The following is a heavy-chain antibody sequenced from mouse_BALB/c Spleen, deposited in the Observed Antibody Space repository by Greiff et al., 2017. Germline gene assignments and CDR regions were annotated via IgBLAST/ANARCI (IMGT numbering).Heavy chain of an antibody. CDR1: GFSFTGYG. CDR2: IWGDGST. CDR3: GRVNGYYGWFAY. V-gene: IGHV2-6-7*01. D-gene: IGHD2-3*01. J-gene: IGHJ3*01. Sequence: VQLVESGPGLVAPSQSLSISCTASGFSFTGYGVNWVRQPPGKGLEWLGMIWGDGSTDYNSALKSSMTISKDNSKYQVFLKMNSLQTDDTARYYCGRVNGYYGWFAYWGQGTLVTVSA.